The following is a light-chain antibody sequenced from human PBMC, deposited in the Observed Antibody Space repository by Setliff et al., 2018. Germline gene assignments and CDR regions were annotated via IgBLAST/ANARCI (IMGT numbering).Light chain of an antibody. J-gene: IGLJ2*01. V-gene: IGLV2-11*01. Sequence: QSALTQPRSVSGSPGQSVTVSCTGTSSDVGGYKFVSWYQQYPGKVPRLMIYGVSKRPLGVPDRFSGSKSANTASLTISGLQTEDEADYYCSSFAGNYTVIFGGGTKVTVL. CDR1: SSDVGGYKF. CDR2: GVS. CDR3: SSFAGNYTVI.